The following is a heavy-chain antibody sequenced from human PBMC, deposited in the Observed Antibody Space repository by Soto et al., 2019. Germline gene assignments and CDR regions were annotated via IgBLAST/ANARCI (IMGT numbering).Heavy chain of an antibody. CDR1: GYTFTAYY. CDR3: ARAVHTMIQGVRFRVDQ. Sequence: QVQLVQSGAEMKKPGASVKVSCEASGYTFTAYYIHWVRQAPGQGLEWMGGINPNGGGTKYAQKFQGMVTMTRDTSINTAYMELTRLTSDDTAVYYCARAVHTMIQGVRFRVDQWGQGTLVTVSS. CDR2: INPNGGGT. V-gene: IGHV1-2*02. D-gene: IGHD3-10*01. J-gene: IGHJ4*02.